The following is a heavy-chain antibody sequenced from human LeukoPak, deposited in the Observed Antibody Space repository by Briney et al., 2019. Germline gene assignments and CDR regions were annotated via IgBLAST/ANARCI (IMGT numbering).Heavy chain of an antibody. Sequence: KSGGSLRLSCAASGFTFSSYSMNWVRQAPGKGLEWVSSISSSSSYIYYADSVKGRFTISRDNAKNSLYLQMNSLRAEDTAVYYCARGYYYDTSGYGYFQHWGQGTLVTVSS. CDR2: ISSSSSYI. CDR3: ARGYYYDTSGYGYFQH. J-gene: IGHJ1*01. CDR1: GFTFSSYS. D-gene: IGHD3-22*01. V-gene: IGHV3-21*01.